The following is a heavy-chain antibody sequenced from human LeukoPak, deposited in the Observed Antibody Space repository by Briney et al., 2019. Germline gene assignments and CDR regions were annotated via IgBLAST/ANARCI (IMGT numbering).Heavy chain of an antibody. Sequence: PGGSLRLSCAASGFTFSDYYMSWIRQAPGKGLEWVSYISSSGSTIYYADSVKGRFTISRDNAKNSLYLQMSSLRAEDSAVYYCARELNGHYGGFFFDYWGQGTLVTVSS. J-gene: IGHJ4*02. V-gene: IGHV3-11*04. CDR1: GFTFSDYY. CDR2: ISSSGSTI. D-gene: IGHD4-17*01. CDR3: ARELNGHYGGFFFDY.